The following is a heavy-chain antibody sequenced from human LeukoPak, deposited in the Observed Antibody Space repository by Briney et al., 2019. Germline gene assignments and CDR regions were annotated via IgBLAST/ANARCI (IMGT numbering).Heavy chain of an antibody. CDR1: GGTFSSYA. CDR2: IIPIFGTA. V-gene: IGHV1-69*05. CDR3: AREGAMATSYYYYYYMDV. D-gene: IGHD5-24*01. Sequence: SVRVSCKASGGTFSSYAISWVRQAPGQGLEWMGRIIPIFGTANYAQKFQGRVTITTDESTSTAYMELSSLRSEDTAVYYCAREGAMATSYYYYYYMDVWGKGTTVTVSS. J-gene: IGHJ6*03.